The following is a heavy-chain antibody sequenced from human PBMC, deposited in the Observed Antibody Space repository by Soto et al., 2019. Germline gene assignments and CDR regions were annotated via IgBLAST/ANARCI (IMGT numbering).Heavy chain of an antibody. CDR2: INAGNANT. CDR1: GYTFTSYA. V-gene: IGHV1-3*01. Sequence: ASVKVSCKASGYTFTSYAMHWVRQAPGQRLEWMGWINAGNANTKYSQKFQGRVTITRDTSASTAYMELSSLRSEDTAVYYCARGPLRNWFDPWGQGTLVTVSS. CDR3: ARGPLRNWFDP. J-gene: IGHJ5*02.